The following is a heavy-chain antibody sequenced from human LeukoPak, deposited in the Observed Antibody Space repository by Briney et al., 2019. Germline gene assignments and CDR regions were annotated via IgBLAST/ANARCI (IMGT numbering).Heavy chain of an antibody. V-gene: IGHV4-61*02. D-gene: IGHD2-15*01. J-gene: IGHJ5*02. CDR1: GVSISRGCYH. CDR2: TYTSGRN. CDR3: ARGYCSGGSCYWESGGFDP. Sequence: SQTLSLTCTVSGVSISRGCYHWRWLRQPAGQGLEWIVRTYTSGRNNSNPSLKSRITITVDTSKIQCSLKLSSVTAADTAVYYCARGYCSGGSCYWESGGFDPWGQGTLVTVSS.